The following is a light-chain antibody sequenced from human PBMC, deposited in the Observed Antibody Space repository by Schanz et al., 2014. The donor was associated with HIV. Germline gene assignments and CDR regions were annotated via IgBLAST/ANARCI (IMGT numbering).Light chain of an antibody. J-gene: IGLJ3*02. V-gene: IGLV2-11*01. CDR2: DVT. CDR3: CSCSPTNTCT. CDR1: SSDVGSYNY. Sequence: QSALTQPRSVSGSPGQSVTISCTGTSSDVGSYNYVSWYQQRPGKAPKLMIYDVTKRPSGVPDRFSGSKSGNTASLTISGLQAEDEADYYCCSCSPTNTCTFGGGTKLTVL.